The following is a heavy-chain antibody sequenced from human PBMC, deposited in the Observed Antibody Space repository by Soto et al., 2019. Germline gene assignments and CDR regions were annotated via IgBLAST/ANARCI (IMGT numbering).Heavy chain of an antibody. CDR2: ISSSSSYI. CDR3: ARPSGYSYGYNDYYYYGMDV. Sequence: EVQLVESGGGLVKPGGSLRLSCAASGFTFSSYSMNWVRQAPGKGLEWVSSISSSSSYIYYAESVKGRFTISRDNAKNSLYLQMNRLRAEDTAVYYCARPSGYSYGYNDYYYYGMDVWGQGTTVTVS. D-gene: IGHD5-18*01. J-gene: IGHJ6*02. V-gene: IGHV3-21*01. CDR1: GFTFSSYS.